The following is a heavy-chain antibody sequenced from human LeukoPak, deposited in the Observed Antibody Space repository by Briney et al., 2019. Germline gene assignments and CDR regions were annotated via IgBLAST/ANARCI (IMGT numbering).Heavy chain of an antibody. V-gene: IGHV3-74*01. CDR2: INSDGSIT. Sequence: GGSLRLSCVASGFTFSSYTMNWVRQAPGKGLVWVSHINSDGSITSYADSVKGRFTISRDNAKNTLYLQMNSLRAEDTAVYYCARDAVDTANAVWGQGTTVTVSS. J-gene: IGHJ6*02. CDR1: GFTFSSYT. D-gene: IGHD5-18*01. CDR3: ARDAVDTANAV.